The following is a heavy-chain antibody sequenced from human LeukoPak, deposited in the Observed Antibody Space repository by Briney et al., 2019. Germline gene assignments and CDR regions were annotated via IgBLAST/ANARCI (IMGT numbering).Heavy chain of an antibody. J-gene: IGHJ5*02. CDR2: INPNSGGT. CDR3: ARDRLRIAAAGKAWFDP. CDR1: GYTFTGYY. D-gene: IGHD6-13*01. Sequence: GASVKVSCKASGYTFTGYYMHWMRQAPGQGLEWMGRINPNSGGTNYAQKFQGRVTMTRDTSISTAYMELSRLRSDDTAVYYCARDRLRIAAAGKAWFDPWGQGTLVTVSS. V-gene: IGHV1-2*06.